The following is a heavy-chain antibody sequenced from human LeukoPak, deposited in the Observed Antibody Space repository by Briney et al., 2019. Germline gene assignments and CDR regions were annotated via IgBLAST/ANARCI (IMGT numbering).Heavy chain of an antibody. V-gene: IGHV3-23*01. D-gene: IGHD3/OR15-3a*01. Sequence: GGSLRLSCAASGFTFSSYSMNWVRQAPGKGLEWVSSISGSGGSTYYADSVKGRFTISRDNSKNTLYMQMNSLRAKDTAVYYCAKDWTGTKPFDLWGRGTLVTVSS. J-gene: IGHJ2*01. CDR2: ISGSGGST. CDR1: GFTFSSYS. CDR3: AKDWTGTKPFDL.